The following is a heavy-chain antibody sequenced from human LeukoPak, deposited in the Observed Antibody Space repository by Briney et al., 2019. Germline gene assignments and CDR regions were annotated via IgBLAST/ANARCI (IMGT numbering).Heavy chain of an antibody. CDR1: GFTFSSYA. V-gene: IGHV3-30*04. CDR2: ISYDGSNK. J-gene: IGHJ4*02. CDR3: ARSIVLMVYAMNPGFDY. D-gene: IGHD2-8*01. Sequence: SGGSLRLSCAASGFTFSSYAMHWVRQAPGKGLEWVAVISYDGSNKYYADSVKGRFTISRDNSKNTLYLQMNSLRAEDTAVYYCARSIVLMVYAMNPGFDYWGQGTLVTVSS.